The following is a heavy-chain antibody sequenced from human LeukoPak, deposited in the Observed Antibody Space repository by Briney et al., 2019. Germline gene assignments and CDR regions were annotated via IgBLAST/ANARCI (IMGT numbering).Heavy chain of an antibody. D-gene: IGHD3-22*01. J-gene: IGHJ4*02. CDR2: IWSDGSKK. V-gene: IGHV3-33*01. Sequence: GGSLRLSCTASGFTFSSCGMHWVRQAPGQGLEWVAVIWSDGSKKYHADSVKGRFTISRDNTKDMLYLQMNSLRAEDTAIYYCVRVGTDSIGSYPDYWGQGTLVTVTS. CDR1: GFTFSSCG. CDR3: VRVGTDSIGSYPDY.